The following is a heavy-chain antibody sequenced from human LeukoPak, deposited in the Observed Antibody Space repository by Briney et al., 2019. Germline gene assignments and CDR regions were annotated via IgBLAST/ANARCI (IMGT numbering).Heavy chain of an antibody. CDR3: ARGYDYYGSGNYFDY. D-gene: IGHD3-10*01. CDR2: MNPNSGNT. CDR1: GYTFTSYD. V-gene: IGHV1-8*03. J-gene: IGHJ4*02. Sequence: ASVKVSCKASGYTFTSYDINWVRQATGQGLEWMGWMNPNSGNTGYAQKFQGRVTITRNTSISTAYMELSSLRSEDAAVYYCARGYDYYGSGNYFDYWGQGTLVTVSS.